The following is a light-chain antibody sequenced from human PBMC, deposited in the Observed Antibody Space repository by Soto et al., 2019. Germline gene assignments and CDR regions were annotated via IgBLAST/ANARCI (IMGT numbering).Light chain of an antibody. Sequence: QSVLTQPPSASGTPGQRVTISCSGSRSNIGSNTENWYQQLPGTAPKLLIYSNNQRPSGVPDRFSGSKSGTSASLAISGLQSEDEADYYCAAWDDSLNEWVFGGGTKVTVL. CDR1: RSNIGSNT. V-gene: IGLV1-44*01. CDR3: AAWDDSLNEWV. CDR2: SNN. J-gene: IGLJ3*02.